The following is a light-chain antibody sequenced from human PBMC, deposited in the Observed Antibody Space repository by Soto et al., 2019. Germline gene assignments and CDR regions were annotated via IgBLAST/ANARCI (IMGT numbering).Light chain of an antibody. CDR3: MQARQTPPWT. CDR1: QSLLHSNGYNY. J-gene: IGKJ1*01. Sequence: DIVLTQSPLSLPVTPGEPASISCRSSQSLLHSNGYNYLDWYLQRPGQSPQLLIYSGSNRASGVPDRFRGSGSGTDFTLTISRVEAEDVGVYYCMQARQTPPWTFGPGTRVDMK. V-gene: IGKV2-28*01. CDR2: SGS.